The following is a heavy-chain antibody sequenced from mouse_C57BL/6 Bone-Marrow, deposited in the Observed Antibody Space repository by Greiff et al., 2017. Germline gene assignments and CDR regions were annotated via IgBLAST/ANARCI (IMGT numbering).Heavy chain of an antibody. CDR2: IDPSDSET. J-gene: IGHJ4*01. CDR1: GYTFTSYW. CDR3: ARRGYNAIDY. Sequence: QVHVKQPGAELVRPGSSVKLSCKASGYTFTSYWMHWVKQRPIQGLEWIGNIDPSDSETHYNQKFKDKATFTVDKSSSTAYMPLSSLTSEDSAVXYCARRGYNAIDYCGEGNSGTASS. V-gene: IGHV1-52*01.